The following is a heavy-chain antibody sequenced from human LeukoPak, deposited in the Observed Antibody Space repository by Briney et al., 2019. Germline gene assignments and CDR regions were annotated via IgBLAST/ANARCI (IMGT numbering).Heavy chain of an antibody. CDR3: ARAPPIAGTDYYYGMDV. V-gene: IGHV1-18*01. CDR1: GYTFTSYG. J-gene: IGHJ6*02. D-gene: IGHD6-13*01. CDR2: ISAYNGNT. Sequence: GPSVQVSCKASGYTFTSYGISWVRRAPGQGLEWMGWISAYNGNTNYAKKLQGRVTITTDTSTNTAYMELRSLRSDDTAVYYCARAPPIAGTDYYYGMDVWGQGTTVTVSS.